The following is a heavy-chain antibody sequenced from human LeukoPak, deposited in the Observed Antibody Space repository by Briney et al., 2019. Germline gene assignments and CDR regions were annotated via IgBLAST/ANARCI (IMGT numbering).Heavy chain of an antibody. V-gene: IGHV3-15*01. CDR3: TTDAPYYGSGSYFSDFQH. J-gene: IGHJ1*01. CDR2: IKSKTDGGTT. Sequence: GRSLRLSCEASGFTFSSFAMDWVRQAPGRGLEWVGRIKSKTDGGTTDYAAPVKGRFTISRDDSNKTLHLQMNSLKTEDTGVYYCTTDAPYYGSGSYFSDFQHWGQGTLVTVSS. D-gene: IGHD3-10*01. CDR1: GFTFSSFA.